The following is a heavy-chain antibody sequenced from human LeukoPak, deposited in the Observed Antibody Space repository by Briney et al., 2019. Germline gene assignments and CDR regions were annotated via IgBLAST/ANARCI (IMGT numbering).Heavy chain of an antibody. CDR2: ISTYNGNR. D-gene: IGHD3-22*01. J-gene: IGHJ4*02. Sequence: GASVKVSCKASDYTFTNDGISWVRQAPGQGLEWMGWISTYNGNREYARKFQGRVTMTTDTSTSTAYMELRSLRSDDTAVYYCARVGSSGYYRFVEWELSSHFDYWGQGTLVTVSS. V-gene: IGHV1-18*01. CDR1: DYTFTNDG. CDR3: ARVGSSGYYRFVEWELSSHFDY.